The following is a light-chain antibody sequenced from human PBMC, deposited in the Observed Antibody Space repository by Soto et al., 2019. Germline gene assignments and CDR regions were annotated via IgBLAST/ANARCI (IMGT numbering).Light chain of an antibody. CDR3: QHYNSNSPLT. CDR2: KAS. V-gene: IGKV1-5*03. J-gene: IGKJ4*01. CDR1: QSISSW. Sequence: DIQMTQSPSTLSASVGDRVTITCRASQSISSWLAWYQQKPGKAPKLLIYKASTLKSGVPSRFSGSGSGTRFTLTISSLQPDDSATYYCQHYNSNSPLTFGGGTKVDIK.